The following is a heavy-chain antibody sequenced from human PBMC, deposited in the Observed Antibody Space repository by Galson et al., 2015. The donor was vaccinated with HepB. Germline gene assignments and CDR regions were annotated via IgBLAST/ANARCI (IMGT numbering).Heavy chain of an antibody. CDR2: IDWDDDK. CDR3: ARIPPAGAHSRAYAWWFFDY. V-gene: IGHV2-70*20. Sequence: PALVKPTQTLTLTCTFSGFSLSSSGMCVGWVRQPPGKALEWLALIDWDDDKSYSTSLKTRLSISKDTSKNQVVLRLTNLDPVDTATYYCARIPPAGAHSRAYAWWFFDYWGQGTLVTVSS. D-gene: IGHD3-22*01. J-gene: IGHJ4*02. CDR1: GFSLSSSGMC.